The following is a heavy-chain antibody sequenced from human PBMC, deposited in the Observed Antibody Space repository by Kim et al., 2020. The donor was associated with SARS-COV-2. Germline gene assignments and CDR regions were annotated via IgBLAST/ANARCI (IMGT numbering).Heavy chain of an antibody. D-gene: IGHD1-1*01. J-gene: IGHJ4*02. V-gene: IGHV3-23*01. CDR3: AAVPHQLRLQTFDY. Sequence: GGSLRLSCAASGFTFSSYAMSWVRQAPGKGLEWVSAISGSGGSTYYADSVKGRFTISRDNSKNTLYLQMNSLRAEDTAVYYCAAVPHQLRLQTFDYWGQGTLVTVSS. CDR1: GFTFSSYA. CDR2: ISGSGGST.